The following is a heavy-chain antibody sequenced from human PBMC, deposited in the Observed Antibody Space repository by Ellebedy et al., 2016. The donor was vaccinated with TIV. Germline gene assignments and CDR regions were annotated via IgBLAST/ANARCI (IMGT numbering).Heavy chain of an antibody. V-gene: IGHV1-69*13. CDR3: ARPRLPGDAFDI. CDR1: GGTFSSYA. Sequence: SVKVSXKASGGTFSSYAISWVRQAPGQGLEWMGGIIPIFGTANYAQKFQGRVTITADESTSTAYMELSSLRSEDTAVYYCARPRLPGDAFDIWGQGTMVTVSS. J-gene: IGHJ3*02. CDR2: IIPIFGTA.